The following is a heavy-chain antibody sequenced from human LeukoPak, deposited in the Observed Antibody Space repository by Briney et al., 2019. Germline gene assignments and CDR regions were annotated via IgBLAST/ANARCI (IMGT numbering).Heavy chain of an antibody. V-gene: IGHV3-9*01. CDR3: AKDLPRYCSGGSCPFDY. CDR2: ISWNSGSI. D-gene: IGHD2-15*01. Sequence: GRSLRLSCAASGFTFDDYAMHWVRQAPGKGLEWVSGISWNSGSIGYADSVKGRFTISRDNAKNSLYLQMNSLRAEDTVLYYCAKDLPRYCSGGSCPFDYWGQGTLVTVSS. CDR1: GFTFDDYA. J-gene: IGHJ4*02.